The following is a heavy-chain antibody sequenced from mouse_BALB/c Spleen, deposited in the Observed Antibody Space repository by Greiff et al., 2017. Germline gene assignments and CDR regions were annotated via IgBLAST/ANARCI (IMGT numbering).Heavy chain of an antibody. J-gene: IGHJ2*01. Sequence: EVQLQQSGPGLVKPSQSLSLTCSVTGYSITSGYYWNWIRQFPGNKLEWMGYISYDGSNNSNPSLKNRISITRDTSKNQFFLKLNSVTTEDTATYYCARDPHYYGSSYGYFDYWGQGTTLTVSS. CDR3: ARDPHYYGSSYGYFDY. D-gene: IGHD1-1*01. V-gene: IGHV3-6*02. CDR2: ISYDGSN. CDR1: GYSITSGYY.